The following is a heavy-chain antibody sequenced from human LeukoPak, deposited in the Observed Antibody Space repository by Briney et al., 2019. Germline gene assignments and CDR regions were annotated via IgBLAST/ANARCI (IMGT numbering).Heavy chain of an antibody. V-gene: IGHV3-33*06. CDR1: GFIFRTYG. J-gene: IGHJ4*02. CDR3: AKDAQRGFDYSNSLDK. D-gene: IGHD4-11*01. Sequence: GGSLRLSCSASGFIFRTYGMHWVRQAPGKGLEWVAIIWNDGSHEYYADSAKGRFIISRDNFQRTVYLQMNSLRAEDTAVYYCAKDAQRGFDYSNSLDKWGQGTLVTVSS. CDR2: IWNDGSHE.